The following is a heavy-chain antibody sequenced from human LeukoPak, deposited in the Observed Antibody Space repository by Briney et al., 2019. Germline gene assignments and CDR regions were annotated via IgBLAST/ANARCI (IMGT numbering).Heavy chain of an antibody. CDR2: ITSSSGTI. CDR3: ARDIAPLIEEYGDSKYFQH. D-gene: IGHD4-17*01. J-gene: IGHJ1*01. CDR1: GFTFSSYS. Sequence: GGSLRLSCAASGFTFSSYSMNWVRQAPGKGLQWVSYITSSSGTIYYADSVKGRFTISRDNSKNTLYLQMNSLRAEDTAVYYCARDIAPLIEEYGDSKYFQHWGQGTLVTVSS. V-gene: IGHV3-48*01.